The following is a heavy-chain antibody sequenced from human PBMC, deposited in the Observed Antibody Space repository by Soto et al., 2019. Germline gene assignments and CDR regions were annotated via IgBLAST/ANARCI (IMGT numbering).Heavy chain of an antibody. CDR3: AKDRTAALPFCFDY. Sequence: GGSLRLSCAASGFTFSSYAMSWVRQAPGKGLEWVSAISGSGGSTYYADSVKGRFTISRDNSKNTLYLQVDTLRAEGTPVYYCAKDRTAALPFCFDYWGQGTLVTVSS. CDR1: GFTFSSYA. J-gene: IGHJ4*02. D-gene: IGHD6-6*01. V-gene: IGHV3-23*01. CDR2: ISGSGGST.